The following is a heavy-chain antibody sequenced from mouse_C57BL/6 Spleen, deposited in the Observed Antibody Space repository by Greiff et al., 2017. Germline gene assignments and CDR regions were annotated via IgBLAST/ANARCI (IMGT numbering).Heavy chain of an antibody. CDR2: ISYDGSN. J-gene: IGHJ2*01. V-gene: IGHV3-6*01. CDR3: AREGGLFDY. Sequence: VQLKESGPGLVKPSQSLSLTCSVTGYSITSGYYWNWIRQFPGNKLEWMGYISYDGSNNYNPSLKNRISITRDTSKNQFFLKLNSVTTEDTATYYCAREGGLFDYWGQGTTLTVSS. CDR1: GYSITSGYY.